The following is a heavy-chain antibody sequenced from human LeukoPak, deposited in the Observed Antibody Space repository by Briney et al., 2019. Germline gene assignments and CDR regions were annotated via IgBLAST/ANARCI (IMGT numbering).Heavy chain of an antibody. CDR3: ARKHFWSGYLFDY. D-gene: IGHD3-3*01. V-gene: IGHV4-34*01. Sequence: SSETLSLTCAVYGGSFSGYYWSWIRQPPGKGLEWIGEINHSGSTNYNPPLKSRVTISVDTSKNQFSLKLSSVTAADTAVYYCARKHFWSGYLFDYWGQGTLVTVSS. CDR1: GGSFSGYY. J-gene: IGHJ4*02. CDR2: INHSGST.